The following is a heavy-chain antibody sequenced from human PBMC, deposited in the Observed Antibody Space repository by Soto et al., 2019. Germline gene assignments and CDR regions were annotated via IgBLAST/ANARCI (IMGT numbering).Heavy chain of an antibody. CDR3: ARGNYRWRRLWYFDR. D-gene: IGHD5-12*01. CDR1: GGTFSNYP. CDR2: IIPSFGTV. V-gene: IGHV1-69*12. J-gene: IGHJ2*01. Sequence: QVQLVQSGAEVKKPGSSVKVSCKASGGTFSNYPISWVRQAPGQGLEGMGGIIPSFGTVYYAQKFHGRVTINAGESTRPAYMELSSLSSEYTSLYYCARGNYRWRRLWYFDRWGRGTLVTVSS.